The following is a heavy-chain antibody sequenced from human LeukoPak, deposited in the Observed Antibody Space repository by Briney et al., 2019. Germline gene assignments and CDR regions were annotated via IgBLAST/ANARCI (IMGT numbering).Heavy chain of an antibody. Sequence: PSETLPLTCAVYGGSFSGYYWSWIRQPPGKGLEWIGEINHSGSTNYNPSLKSRVTTSVDTSKNQFSLKLSSVTAADTAVYYCARQDGTNFDYWGQGTLVTVSS. CDR2: INHSGST. CDR3: ARQDGTNFDY. D-gene: IGHD1-1*01. CDR1: GGSFSGYY. J-gene: IGHJ4*02. V-gene: IGHV4-34*01.